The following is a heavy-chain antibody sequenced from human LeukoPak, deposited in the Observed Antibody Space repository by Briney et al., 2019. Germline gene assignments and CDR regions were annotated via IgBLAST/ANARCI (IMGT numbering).Heavy chain of an antibody. Sequence: GESLKISCKGSGYSFPIYWIGWVRQMPGKGLEWMGIIFPGDSDTRYSPSFQGQVTFSADKSITTAYLQWSSLKASDTAIYYCARWVTADRGKKDAFDIWGQGTMVTVSS. CDR1: GYSFPIYW. V-gene: IGHV5-51*01. D-gene: IGHD2-21*02. CDR2: IFPGDSDT. J-gene: IGHJ3*02. CDR3: ARWVTADRGKKDAFDI.